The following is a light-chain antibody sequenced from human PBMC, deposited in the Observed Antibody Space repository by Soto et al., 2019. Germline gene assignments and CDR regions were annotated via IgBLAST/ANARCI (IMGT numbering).Light chain of an antibody. CDR3: CSYSSSYTYV. CDR2: DVN. V-gene: IGLV2-11*01. CDR1: SSDVGGYNY. J-gene: IGLJ1*01. Sequence: QSALTQPRSVSGSPGQSVTISCTGTSSDVGGYNYVSWYQNHPGKAPKVMIYDVNKRPSGVPDRFSGSKSGNTASLTISGLQAEDEADYYCCSYSSSYTYVLGNGTKVTV.